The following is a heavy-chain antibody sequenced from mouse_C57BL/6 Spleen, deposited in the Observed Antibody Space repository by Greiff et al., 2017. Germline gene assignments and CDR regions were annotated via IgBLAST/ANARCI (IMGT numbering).Heavy chain of an antibody. J-gene: IGHJ2*01. D-gene: IGHD2-3*01. V-gene: IGHV1-59*01. CDR3: ARKDGYYGDFDY. Sequence: QVQLQQPGAELVRPGTSVKLSCKASGYTFTSYWMHWVKQRPGQGLEWIGVIDPSDSYTNYNQKFKGKATLTVDTSSSTAYMQLSSLTSEDSAVXYCARKDGYYGDFDYWGQGTTLTVSS. CDR2: IDPSDSYT. CDR1: GYTFTSYW.